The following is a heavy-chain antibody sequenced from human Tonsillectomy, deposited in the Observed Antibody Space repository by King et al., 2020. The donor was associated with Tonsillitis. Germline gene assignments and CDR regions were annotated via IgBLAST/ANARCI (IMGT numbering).Heavy chain of an antibody. D-gene: IGHD5-24*01. V-gene: IGHV3-66*01. J-gene: IGHJ4*02. CDR1: GFSVSNNY. CDR2: IYRGGST. Sequence: VQLVESGGGLVQPGGSLRLSCAASGFSVSNNYMNWVRQAPGKGLEWVSVIYRGGSTYYADSVKGRFTISRDNSENTLFLQMNSLRAEDTAVYYCARDRVDGYPSGYFDSGGQGTLVTVSS. CDR3: ARDRVDGYPSGYFDS.